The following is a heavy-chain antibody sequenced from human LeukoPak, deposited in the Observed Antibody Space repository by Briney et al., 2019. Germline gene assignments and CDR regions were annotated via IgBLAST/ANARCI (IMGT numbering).Heavy chain of an antibody. J-gene: IGHJ4*02. D-gene: IGHD3-22*01. Sequence: GGSLRLSCAASGFTFSGSAMHWVRQASGKGLEWVGRIRSKANSYATAYAASVKGRFAISRDDSKNTAYLQMNSLKTEDTAAYYCTRPYYYDSSGYRDYWGQGTLVTVSS. CDR1: GFTFSGSA. CDR3: TRPYYYDSSGYRDY. CDR2: IRSKANSYAT. V-gene: IGHV3-73*01.